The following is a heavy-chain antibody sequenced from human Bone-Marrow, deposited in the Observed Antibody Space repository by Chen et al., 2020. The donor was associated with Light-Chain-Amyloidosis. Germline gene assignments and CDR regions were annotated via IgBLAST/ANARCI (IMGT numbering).Heavy chain of an antibody. CDR3: AKDLQTYGDYGYYYYVLDV. CDR2: ISYDGNNQ. Sequence: QVQVVESGGGVVQPGKCLRVYWAAHGLTFRTYGMHWVRQAPGKGLEWVALISYDGNNQYYSDSVKGRFTISSNNSKNTVYLQMNSLRLDDTALYYCAKDLQTYGDYGYYYYVLDVWGQGTAVTVSS. CDR1: GLTFRTYG. J-gene: IGHJ6*02. D-gene: IGHD4-17*01. V-gene: IGHV3-30*18.